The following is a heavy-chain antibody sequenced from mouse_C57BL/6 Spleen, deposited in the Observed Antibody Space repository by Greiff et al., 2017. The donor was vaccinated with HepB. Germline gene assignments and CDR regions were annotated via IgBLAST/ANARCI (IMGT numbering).Heavy chain of an antibody. CDR3: TRGDYGNGFDY. D-gene: IGHD2-1*01. CDR2: IDPETGGT. Sequence: VQLQQSGAELVRPGASVTLSCKASGYTFTDYEMHWVKQTPVHGLEWIGAIDPETGGTAYNQKFKGKAILTADKSSSTAYMELRSLTSEDSAVYYCTRGDYGNGFDYWAQGTTPTVSP. V-gene: IGHV1-15*01. J-gene: IGHJ2*01. CDR1: GYTFTDYE.